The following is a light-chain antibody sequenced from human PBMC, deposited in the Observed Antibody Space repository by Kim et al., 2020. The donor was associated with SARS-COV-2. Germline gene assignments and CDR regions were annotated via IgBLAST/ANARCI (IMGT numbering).Light chain of an antibody. J-gene: IGKJ2*01. V-gene: IGKV3-20*01. CDR3: QQYRSSSYT. Sequence: EIVLTQSPGTLSLSLGERATLSCRASQSVNSRYLAWYQQKPGQAPRLLIYGVSSRATGIPDRFSGSGSGTDFTLTISRLEPEDFAVYYCQQYRSSSYTFGQGTKLEI. CDR2: GVS. CDR1: QSVNSRY.